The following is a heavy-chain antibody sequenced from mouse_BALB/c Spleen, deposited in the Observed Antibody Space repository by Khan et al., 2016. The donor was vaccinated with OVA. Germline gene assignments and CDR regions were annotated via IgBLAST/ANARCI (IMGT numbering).Heavy chain of an antibody. CDR2: INPNTDNT. V-gene: IGHV1-26*01. Sequence: EVQLEESGPDLVKPGASVKISCKASGYSFTAYYMNWVKLSPGKSLEWIGYINPNTDNTNYNQKFKDKAILTVDKSSSTAYMELRSLTSEDSAVYLCTRRYGFFAYWGQGTLVTVSA. J-gene: IGHJ3*01. D-gene: IGHD1-2*01. CDR1: GYSFTAYY. CDR3: TRRYGFFAY.